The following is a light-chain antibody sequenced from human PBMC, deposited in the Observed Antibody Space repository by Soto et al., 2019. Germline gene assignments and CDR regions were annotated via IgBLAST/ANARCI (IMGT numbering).Light chain of an antibody. Sequence: EIVMTQSPATLSVSPEERATLSCRASQSVSSNLAWYQQKPGQAPRLLIYGASTRATGIPARFSGSGSGTEFTLTISSLQSEDFAVYYCQQYNIWPRTFGQGTKLEIK. V-gene: IGKV3-15*01. CDR1: QSVSSN. CDR2: GAS. J-gene: IGKJ2*01. CDR3: QQYNIWPRT.